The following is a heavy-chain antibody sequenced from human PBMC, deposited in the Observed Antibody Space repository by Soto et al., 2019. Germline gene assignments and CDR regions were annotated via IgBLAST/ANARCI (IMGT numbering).Heavy chain of an antibody. CDR1: GFTFSSYG. Sequence: EVQLVESGGDLVQPGGSLRLSCAASGFTFSSYGMHWVRQAPGKGLEYVSAISSNGGSTYYANSVKGRFTISRDNSKNTLYLQMGSLRAEDMAVYYRARGGYGDYADYWGQGTLVTVSS. D-gene: IGHD4-17*01. CDR3: ARGGYGDYADY. V-gene: IGHV3-64*01. J-gene: IGHJ4*02. CDR2: ISSNGGST.